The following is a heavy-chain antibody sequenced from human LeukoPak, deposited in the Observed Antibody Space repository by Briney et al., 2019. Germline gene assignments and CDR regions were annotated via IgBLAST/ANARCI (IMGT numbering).Heavy chain of an antibody. V-gene: IGHV3-74*01. CDR3: ASPMWDTAIHDY. J-gene: IGHJ4*02. D-gene: IGHD5-18*01. CDR1: GFTFSSHW. Sequence: RPGGSLRLSCAASGFTFSSHWMHWVRHAPGKGLVWVSRINSDGSITSYADSVKGRFTISRDNAKDTLYLQMNSLRAEDAAVYYCASPMWDTAIHDYWGQGTLVTVSS. CDR2: INSDGSIT.